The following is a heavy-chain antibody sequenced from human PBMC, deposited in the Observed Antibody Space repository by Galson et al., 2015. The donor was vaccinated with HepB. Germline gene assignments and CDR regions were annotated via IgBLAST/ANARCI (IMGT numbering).Heavy chain of an antibody. CDR2: IYHSATT. J-gene: IGHJ4*02. V-gene: IGHV4-59*02. CDR1: GVSVRNYC. CDR3: ARGPSAVAAHWSYYFDY. Sequence: ETLSLTCAVSGVSVRNYCWNWIRQTPGKGLEWIGYIYHSATTNYNAALKSRITMSLDTSKNQFSLKLRSVTAADTAVYYCARGPSAVAAHWSYYFDYWGQGMLVTVSS. D-gene: IGHD6-19*01.